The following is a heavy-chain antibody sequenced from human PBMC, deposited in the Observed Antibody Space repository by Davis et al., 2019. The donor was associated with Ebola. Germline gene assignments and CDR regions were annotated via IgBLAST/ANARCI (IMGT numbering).Heavy chain of an antibody. CDR2: ISSSGSTI. CDR1: GFTFSDYY. Sequence: PGGSLRLSCAASGFTFSDYYMSWIRQAPGKGLEWVSYISSSGSTIYYADSVKGRFTISRDNAKHSMYLQMNSLRAEDTAVYYCARDHLRVSFDYWGQGTLVTVSS. D-gene: IGHD4-17*01. V-gene: IGHV3-11*04. CDR3: ARDHLRVSFDY. J-gene: IGHJ4*02.